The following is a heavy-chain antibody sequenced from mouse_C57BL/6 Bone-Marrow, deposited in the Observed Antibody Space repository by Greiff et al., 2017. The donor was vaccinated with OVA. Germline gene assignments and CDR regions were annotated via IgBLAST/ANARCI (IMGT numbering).Heavy chain of an antibody. D-gene: IGHD5-5*01. V-gene: IGHV1-81*01. J-gene: IGHJ4*01. CDR3: ARGVYLYAMDY. CDR2: IYPRSGNT. Sequence: QVQLQQSGAELARPGASVKLSCTASGYTFTSYGISWVKQRPGQGLEWIGEIYPRSGNTYYNEKFKGKATLTADKSSSTAYMELRSLTSEDSAVYFCARGVYLYAMDYWGRGTAVTVSS. CDR1: GYTFTSYG.